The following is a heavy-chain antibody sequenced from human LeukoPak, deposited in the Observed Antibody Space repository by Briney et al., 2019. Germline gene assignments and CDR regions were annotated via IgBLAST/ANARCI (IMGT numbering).Heavy chain of an antibody. CDR1: GGSISSYY. CDR2: IYTSGST. D-gene: IGHD3-10*01. Sequence: SETLSLICTVSGGSISSYYWSWIRQPPGKGLEWIGYIYTSGSTNYNPSLKSRVTISVDTSKNQFSLTLSSVTAADTAVYYCARHSGSHDAFDIWGQGTMVTVSS. J-gene: IGHJ3*02. V-gene: IGHV4-4*09. CDR3: ARHSGSHDAFDI.